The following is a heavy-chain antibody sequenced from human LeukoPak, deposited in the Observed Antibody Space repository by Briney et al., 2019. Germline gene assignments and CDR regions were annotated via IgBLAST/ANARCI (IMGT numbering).Heavy chain of an antibody. Sequence: GESLKISCQASGYSFTNYLIGWVRQLPGKGLGWMGIIYPGDSDTRYSPSFQGQVTISADKSISTANLQWSSLKASDTAMYYCARTNSLYYYDSSGPYDNFDYWGQGTRVSVSS. CDR1: GYSFTNYL. D-gene: IGHD3-22*01. V-gene: IGHV5-51*01. J-gene: IGHJ4*02. CDR2: IYPGDSDT. CDR3: ARTNSLYYYDSSGPYDNFDY.